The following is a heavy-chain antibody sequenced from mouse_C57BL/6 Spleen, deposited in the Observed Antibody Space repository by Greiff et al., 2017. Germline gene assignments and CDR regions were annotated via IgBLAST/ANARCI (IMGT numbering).Heavy chain of an antibody. D-gene: IGHD1-1*01. Sequence: QVQLQQSGAELVRPGASVTLSCKASGYTFTDYEMHWVKQTPVHGLEWIGAIDPETGGTAYNQKFKGKAILTADKSSSTAYMALRSLTSEDSAVYYCTRPLSRSSYAMDYWGQGTSVTVSS. V-gene: IGHV1-15*01. CDR2: IDPETGGT. CDR3: TRPLSRSSYAMDY. CDR1: GYTFTDYE. J-gene: IGHJ4*01.